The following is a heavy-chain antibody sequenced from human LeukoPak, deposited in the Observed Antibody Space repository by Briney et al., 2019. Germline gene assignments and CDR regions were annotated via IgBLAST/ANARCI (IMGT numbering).Heavy chain of an antibody. Sequence: GGSLRLSCAASGFTVNNNYINWVRQAPGKGLEWVSSISSSSSYIYYADSVKGRFTISRDNAKNSLYLQMNSLRAEDTAVYYCARSGGRSSCEYWGQGTLVTVSS. D-gene: IGHD3-16*01. CDR1: GFTVNNNY. CDR2: ISSSSSYI. J-gene: IGHJ4*02. CDR3: ARSGGRSSCEY. V-gene: IGHV3-21*01.